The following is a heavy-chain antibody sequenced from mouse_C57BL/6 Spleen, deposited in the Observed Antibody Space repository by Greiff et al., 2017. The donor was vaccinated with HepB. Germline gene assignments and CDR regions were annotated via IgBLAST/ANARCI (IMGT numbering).Heavy chain of an antibody. D-gene: IGHD1-3*01. V-gene: IGHV5-6*01. CDR1: GFTFSSYG. Sequence: EVKLQESGGDLVKPGGSLKLSCAASGFTFSSYGMSWVRQTPDKRLEWVATISSGGSYTYYPDSVKGRFTISRDNAKNTLYLQMSSLKSEDTAMYYCARQALEGNYLDYWGQGTTLTVAS. CDR2: ISSGGSYT. CDR3: ARQALEGNYLDY. J-gene: IGHJ2*01.